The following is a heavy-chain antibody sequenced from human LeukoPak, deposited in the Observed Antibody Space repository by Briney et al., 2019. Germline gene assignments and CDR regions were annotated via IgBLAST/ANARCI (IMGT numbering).Heavy chain of an antibody. CDR3: ARARPIVVVPAAMHWFDP. V-gene: IGHV1-3*01. J-gene: IGHJ5*02. CDR2: INAGNGNT. Sequence: GASVKVSCKASGYTFTSYAMHWVRQAPGQRLEWMGWINAGNGNTKYSQKFQGRVTITRDTSASTAYMELSSLRSEDTAVYYCARARPIVVVPAAMHWFDPWGQGTLVTVSS. D-gene: IGHD2-2*01. CDR1: GYTFTSYA.